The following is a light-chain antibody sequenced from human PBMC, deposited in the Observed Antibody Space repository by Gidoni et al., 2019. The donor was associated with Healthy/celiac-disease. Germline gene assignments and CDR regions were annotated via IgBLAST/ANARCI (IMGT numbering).Light chain of an antibody. Sequence: QSVLTQPPSVSAAPGQKVTLSCSGSSSNIGNNSVSWYQQLPGTAPKLLIYDTNKRPSGIPDRFSGSKSGTSATLGITGLQTGDEADYYCGTWDSSLSAVVFGGGTKLTVL. CDR3: GTWDSSLSAVV. CDR2: DTN. J-gene: IGLJ2*01. V-gene: IGLV1-51*01. CDR1: SSNIGNNS.